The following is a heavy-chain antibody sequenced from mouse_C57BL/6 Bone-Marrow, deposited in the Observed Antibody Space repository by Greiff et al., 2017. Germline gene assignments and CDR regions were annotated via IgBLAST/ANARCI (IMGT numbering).Heavy chain of an antibody. J-gene: IGHJ4*01. V-gene: IGHV1-64*01. D-gene: IGHD1-1*01. Sequence: QVQLKQSGAELVKPGASVKLSCKASGYTFTSYWMHWVKQRPGQGLEWIGMIHPNSGSTNYNEKFKSKATLTVDKSSSTAYMQLSSLTSEDSAVYYCAREGITTVGSMDYWGQGTSVTVSS. CDR2: IHPNSGST. CDR3: AREGITTVGSMDY. CDR1: GYTFTSYW.